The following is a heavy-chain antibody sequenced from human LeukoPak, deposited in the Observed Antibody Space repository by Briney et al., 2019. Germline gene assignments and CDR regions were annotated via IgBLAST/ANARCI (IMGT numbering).Heavy chain of an antibody. CDR1: GFTLADLS. CDR2: FDRKNGDT. Sequence: GASVKVSCKVSGFTLADLSMHWVRQAPGKGLEWVGGFDRKNGDTIYAQRFRGRVTLTEDTSTGTAYMDLSSLSADDTAVYYCATGVYCATTTCPGHQHYYYFMDVWGKGTTVTVSS. J-gene: IGHJ6*03. V-gene: IGHV1-24*01. CDR3: ATGVYCATTTCPGHQHYYYFMDV. D-gene: IGHD2-21*01.